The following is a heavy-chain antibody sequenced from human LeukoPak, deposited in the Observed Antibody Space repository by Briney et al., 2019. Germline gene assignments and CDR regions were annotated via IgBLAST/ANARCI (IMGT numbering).Heavy chain of an antibody. J-gene: IGHJ4*02. D-gene: IGHD3-22*01. V-gene: IGHV1-2*02. Sequence: ASVKVSCRASGYTFTGYYMHWVRQAPGQGLEWMGWINPNSGGTNYAQKFQGSVTMTRDTSISTAYIELSRLRSDDTAVYYCARDLPRGYYDSSGYYYWGQGTLVTVSS. CDR3: ARDLPRGYYDSSGYYY. CDR1: GYTFTGYY. CDR2: INPNSGGT.